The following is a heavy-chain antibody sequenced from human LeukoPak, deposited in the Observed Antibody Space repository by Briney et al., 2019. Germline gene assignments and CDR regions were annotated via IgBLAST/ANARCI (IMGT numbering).Heavy chain of an antibody. CDR3: ARDIGYYYDSSGYYSSDY. V-gene: IGHV3-48*01. CDR1: GFTFSSYS. D-gene: IGHD3-22*01. J-gene: IGHJ4*02. CDR2: ISSSSSTI. Sequence: GGSLRLSCAASGFTFSSYSMTWVRQAPGKGLEWVSYISSSSSTIYYADSVKGRFTISRDNAKNSLYLQMNSLRAEDTAVYYCARDIGYYYDSSGYYSSDYWGQGTLVTVSS.